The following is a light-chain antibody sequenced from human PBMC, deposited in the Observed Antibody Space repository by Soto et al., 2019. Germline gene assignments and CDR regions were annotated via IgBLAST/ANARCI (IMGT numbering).Light chain of an antibody. CDR2: RNN. CDR1: SSNIGTNY. Sequence: QSVLTQPPSASGTPGQRVTISCSGGSSNIGTNYVYWYQQFPGTAPKLLIYRNNLRPSGVPDRFSASKSGTSASLAISGLRSEDEADYFCAGWDDSLHGLLFGAGTKVTVL. V-gene: IGLV1-47*01. CDR3: AGWDDSLHGLL. J-gene: IGLJ1*01.